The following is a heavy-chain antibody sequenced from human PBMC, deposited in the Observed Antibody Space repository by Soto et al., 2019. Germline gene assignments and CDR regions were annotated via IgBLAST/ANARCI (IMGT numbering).Heavy chain of an antibody. J-gene: IGHJ4*02. CDR2: ISGSGGST. Sequence: GSLRLSCAASGFTFSSYAMSWVRQAPGKGLEWVSAISGSGGSTYYADSVKGRFTISRDNSKNTLYLQMNSLRAEDTAVYYCAKIKRCWIESAPCEFDNWGQGTVLTVS. CDR1: GFTFSSYA. CDR3: AKIKRCWIESAPCEFDN. V-gene: IGHV3-23*01. D-gene: IGHD2-2*03.